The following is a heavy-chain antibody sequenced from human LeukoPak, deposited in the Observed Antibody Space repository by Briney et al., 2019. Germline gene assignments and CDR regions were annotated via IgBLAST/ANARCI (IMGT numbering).Heavy chain of an antibody. D-gene: IGHD3-10*01. CDR3: ARDPSFSEREARDFDY. CDR1: GFTFSSYS. Sequence: GGSLRLSCAASGFTFSSYSMNWVRQAPGKGLEWVSSISSSSSYIYYADSVKGRFIISRDNAKNSLYLQMNSLRAEDTAVYYCARDPSFSEREARDFDYWGQGTLVTVSS. CDR2: ISSSSSYI. J-gene: IGHJ4*02. V-gene: IGHV3-21*01.